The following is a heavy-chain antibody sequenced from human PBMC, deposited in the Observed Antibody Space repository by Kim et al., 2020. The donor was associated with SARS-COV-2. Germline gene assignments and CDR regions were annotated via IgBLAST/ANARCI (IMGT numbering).Heavy chain of an antibody. CDR1: GFTFDDYA. D-gene: IGHD4-17*01. CDR2: ISWNSGSI. V-gene: IGHV3-9*01. J-gene: IGHJ6*02. Sequence: GGSLRLSCAASGFTFDDYAMNWVRQAPGKGLEWVSGISWNSGSIGYADSVKGRFTISRDNAKNSLYLQMNSLRAEDTALYYCAKDIKGGDYGDYSGMDVWGQGTTVTVSS. CDR3: AKDIKGGDYGDYSGMDV.